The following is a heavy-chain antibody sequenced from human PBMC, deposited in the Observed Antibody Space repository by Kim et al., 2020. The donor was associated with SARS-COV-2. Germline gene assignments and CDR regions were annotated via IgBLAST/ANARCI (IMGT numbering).Heavy chain of an antibody. Sequence: GGSLRRSCAASGFTFSSYAMHWVRQAPGKGLEWVAVISYDGSNKYYADSVKGRFTISRDNSKNTLYLQMNSLRAEDTAVYYCAREAGAAGTFEYSYYFDYWGQGTLVTVSS. CDR2: ISYDGSNK. CDR3: AREAGAAGTFEYSYYFDY. J-gene: IGHJ4*02. CDR1: GFTFSSYA. V-gene: IGHV3-30*04. D-gene: IGHD6-13*01.